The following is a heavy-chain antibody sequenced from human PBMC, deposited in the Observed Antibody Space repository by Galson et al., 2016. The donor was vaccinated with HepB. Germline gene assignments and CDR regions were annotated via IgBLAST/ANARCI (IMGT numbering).Heavy chain of an antibody. CDR2: IVPIIGSG. V-gene: IGHV1-69*13. CDR3: AGLRSVGRPLHWYLDL. D-gene: IGHD1-26*01. Sequence: SVKVSCKASGGNFSDYGFSWVRQDPGQGLEWMGGIVPIIGSGYYAQKFQGRVTITADEFTSTAYMELTSLRSEDTAVCYCAGLRSVGRPLHWYLDLWGRGTLVTVSS. J-gene: IGHJ2*01. CDR1: GGNFSDYG.